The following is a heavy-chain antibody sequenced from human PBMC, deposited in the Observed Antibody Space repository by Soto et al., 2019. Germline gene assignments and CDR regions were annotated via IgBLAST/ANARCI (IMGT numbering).Heavy chain of an antibody. CDR2: INHSGST. Sequence: QVQLQQWGAGLLKPSETLSLTCAVYGGSFSGYYWSWIRQPPGKGLEWIGEINHSGSTNYNPSLKSRVTISVDTSKNQFSLKLSSVTAADTAVYYCARAGGCSSTSCKGWFDPWGQGTLVTVSS. CDR3: ARAGGCSSTSCKGWFDP. CDR1: GGSFSGYY. V-gene: IGHV4-34*01. D-gene: IGHD2-2*01. J-gene: IGHJ5*02.